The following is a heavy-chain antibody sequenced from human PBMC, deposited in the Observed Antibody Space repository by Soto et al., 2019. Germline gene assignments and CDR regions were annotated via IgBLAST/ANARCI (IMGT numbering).Heavy chain of an antibody. D-gene: IGHD2-2*01. CDR1: GGSFSGYY. CDR3: PRGPRTPYYSSTSCYGKGYYYGMAV. CDR2: INHSGST. V-gene: IGHV4-34*01. J-gene: IGHJ6*02. Sequence: QVQLQQWGAGLLKPSETLSLTCAVYGGSFSGYYWSWIRQPPGKGLEWIGEINHSGSTNYNPSLTGPLTISVDTSTTGFTLKLSSVTAADTAVYFCPRGPRTPYYSSTSCYGKGYYYGMAVWGEGTTVTVS.